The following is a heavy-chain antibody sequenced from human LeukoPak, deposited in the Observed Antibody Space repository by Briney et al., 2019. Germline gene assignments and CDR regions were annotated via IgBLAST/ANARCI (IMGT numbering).Heavy chain of an antibody. V-gene: IGHV4-30-4*01. Sequence: PSETLSLTCTVSGGSISSGDYYWSWIRQPPGKGLEWSGYIYYSGSTYYNPSLKSRVTISVDTFKNQFSLKLSSVTAADTAVYYCAREVSANHQNNWFDPWGQGTLVTVSS. CDR3: AREVSANHQNNWFDP. J-gene: IGHJ5*02. D-gene: IGHD1-14*01. CDR1: GGSISSGDYY. CDR2: IYYSGST.